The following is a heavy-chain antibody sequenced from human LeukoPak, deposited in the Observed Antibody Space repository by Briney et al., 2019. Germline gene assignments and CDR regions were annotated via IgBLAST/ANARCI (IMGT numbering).Heavy chain of an antibody. D-gene: IGHD4-17*01. CDR3: ARVRDYGDYPPDY. J-gene: IGHJ4*02. Sequence: GGSLRLSCAASGFTFSSYSMNWVRQAPGKGLEWVSYISSSSSTIYYADSVKGRFTISRDNAKNSLYLQMNSLRAEDTAVYYCARVRDYGDYPPDYWGQGTLVTVST. V-gene: IGHV3-48*01. CDR1: GFTFSSYS. CDR2: ISSSSSTI.